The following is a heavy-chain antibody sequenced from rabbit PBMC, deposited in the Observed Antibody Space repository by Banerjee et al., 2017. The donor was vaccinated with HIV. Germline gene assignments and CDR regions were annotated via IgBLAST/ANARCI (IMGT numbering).Heavy chain of an antibody. CDR1: GFDFSSYY. CDR3: ARIDPRYYSSDWDYFNL. V-gene: IGHV1S7*01. J-gene: IGHJ4*01. CDR2: IYAGKGST. Sequence: QLEESGGDLVQPGGSLTLSCKASGFDFSSYYMSWVRQAPGKGLEWIGTIYAGKGSTCYASWVNGRFTISSHNAQNTVDLQMNSLTAADTATYFCARIDPRYYSSDWDYFNLWGPGTLVTVS. D-gene: IGHD4-1*01.